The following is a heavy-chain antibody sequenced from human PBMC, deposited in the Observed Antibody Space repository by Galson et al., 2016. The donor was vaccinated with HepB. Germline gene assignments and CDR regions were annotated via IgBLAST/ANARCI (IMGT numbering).Heavy chain of an antibody. J-gene: IGHJ4*02. V-gene: IGHV5-10-1*01. CDR2: VDPTDSST. CDR3: ARQGVGASGY. CDR1: GYSFTNYW. Sequence: QSGAEVTKPGESLRIPCMGSGYSFTNYWITWVRQMPGKGLEWMGKVDPTDSSTNYSPSFQGHVTISADKSISTAYLQWSSLKASDTAMYYCARQGVGASGYWGQGTLVTVSS. D-gene: IGHD1-26*01.